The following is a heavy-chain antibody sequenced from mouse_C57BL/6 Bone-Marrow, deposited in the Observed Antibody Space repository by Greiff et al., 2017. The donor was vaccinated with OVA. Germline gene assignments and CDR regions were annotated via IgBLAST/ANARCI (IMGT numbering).Heavy chain of an antibody. Sequence: QVHVKQSGAELVRPGTSVKMSCKASGYTFTNYWIGWAKQRPGHGLEWIGDIYPGGGYTNYNEKFKGKATLTADKSSSTAYMQFSSLTSEDSAIYYCARGKWGGFAYWGQGTLVTVSA. CDR3: ARGKWGGFAY. V-gene: IGHV1-63*01. CDR2: IYPGGGYT. J-gene: IGHJ3*01. CDR1: GYTFTNYW. D-gene: IGHD1-3*01.